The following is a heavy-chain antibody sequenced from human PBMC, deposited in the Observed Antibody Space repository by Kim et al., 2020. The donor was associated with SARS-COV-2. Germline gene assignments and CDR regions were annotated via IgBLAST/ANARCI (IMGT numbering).Heavy chain of an antibody. Sequence: ASVKVSCKVSGYTLTELSMHWVRQAPGKGLEWMGGFDPEDGETINAQKFHGRVTMTEDTSTDTAYMELSSLRSEDTAVYYCATAFCLAAISGRSSYYYYGMDVWGQGTTVTVSS. J-gene: IGHJ6*02. D-gene: IGHD3-9*01. CDR3: ATAFCLAAISGRSSYYYYGMDV. V-gene: IGHV1-24*01. CDR2: FDPEDGET. CDR1: GYTLTELS.